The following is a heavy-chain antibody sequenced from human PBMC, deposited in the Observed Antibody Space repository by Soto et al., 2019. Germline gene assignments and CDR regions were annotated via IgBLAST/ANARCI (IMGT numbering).Heavy chain of an antibody. D-gene: IGHD3-22*01. CDR1: GFTFSSNG. CDR3: ARWVGGSMYDNSGKYDS. CDR2: VAYDGSKT. V-gene: IGHV3-30*03. Sequence: QVQLVESGGGVVQPGGSLRLTCAASGFTFSSNGMHWVRQAPGKGLEWVALVAYDGSKTYYGDSVRGRFTISRDNSENTLYLQMNSLSAEDTAVYYGARWVGGSMYDNSGKYDSWGQGTLVTVSS. J-gene: IGHJ5*01.